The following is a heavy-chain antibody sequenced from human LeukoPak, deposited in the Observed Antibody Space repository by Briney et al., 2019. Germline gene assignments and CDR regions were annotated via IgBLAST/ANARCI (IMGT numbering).Heavy chain of an antibody. D-gene: IGHD3-10*01. V-gene: IGHV3-21*01. Sequence: PGGSLRLSCAASGFTFSNYWMSWVRQAPGKGLEWVSSISSINDYIYYADSVKGRFTISRDNANNSVYLQMNSLRAEDTAVYYCASRFGSGSYYWIDYWGQGTLVTVTS. CDR2: ISSINDYI. J-gene: IGHJ4*02. CDR1: GFTFSNYW. CDR3: ASRFGSGSYYWIDY.